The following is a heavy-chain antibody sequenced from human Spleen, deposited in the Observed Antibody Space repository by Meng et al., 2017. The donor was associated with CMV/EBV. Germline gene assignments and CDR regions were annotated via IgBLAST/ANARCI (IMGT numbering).Heavy chain of an antibody. J-gene: IGHJ4*02. CDR3: ARGGSGWYWFDY. Sequence: EVQLVESGGGLVKPGGSLRLSCAASGFTFSSYSMNWVRQAPGKGLEWVSSISSSSSYIYYADSVKGRFTISRDNAKNSLYLQMNSLRAEDTAVYYCARGGSGWYWFDYWGQGTLVTVSS. D-gene: IGHD6-19*01. V-gene: IGHV3-21*01. CDR1: GFTFSSYS. CDR2: ISSSSSYI.